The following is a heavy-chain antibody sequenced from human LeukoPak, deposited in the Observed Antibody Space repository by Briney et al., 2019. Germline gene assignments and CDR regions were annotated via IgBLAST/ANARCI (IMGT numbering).Heavy chain of an antibody. J-gene: IGHJ4*02. D-gene: IGHD3-3*01. CDR3: ARVITIFGVVAN. Sequence: GASVKVSCKASGYTFTGYYMHWVRQAPGQGLEWMGWINPNSGGTNYAQKFQGRVTMTRDTSISTAYMELSRRRSDDTAVYYCARVITIFGVVANWGQGTLVTVSS. V-gene: IGHV1-2*02. CDR1: GYTFTGYY. CDR2: INPNSGGT.